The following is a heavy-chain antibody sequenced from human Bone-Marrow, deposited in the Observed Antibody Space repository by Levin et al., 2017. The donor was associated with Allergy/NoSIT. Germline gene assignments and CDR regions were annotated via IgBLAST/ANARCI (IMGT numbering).Heavy chain of an antibody. J-gene: IGHJ5*02. Sequence: SETLSLTCTVSGDSISNYYWSWIRQPPGKELEWIGYIYYSGSTNYNASLKSRITISLDTSKNLFSLILTSVTAADTAVYYCARWGGTAAVATWFDPWGQGTLVTVSS. V-gene: IGHV4-59*01. D-gene: IGHD6-13*01. CDR3: ARWGGTAAVATWFDP. CDR2: IYYSGST. CDR1: GDSISNYY.